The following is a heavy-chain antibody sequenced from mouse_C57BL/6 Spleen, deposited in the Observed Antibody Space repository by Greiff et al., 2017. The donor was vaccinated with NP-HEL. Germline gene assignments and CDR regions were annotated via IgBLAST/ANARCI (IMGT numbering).Heavy chain of an antibody. D-gene: IGHD3-1*01. J-gene: IGHJ2*01. V-gene: IGHV1-76*01. CDR1: GYTFTDYY. CDR3: ARWGYDGYFDY. Sequence: VQGVESGAELVRPGASVKLSCKASGYTFTDYYINWVKQRPGQGLEWIARIYPGSGNTYYNEKFKGKATLTAEKSSSTAYMQLSSLTSEDSAVYFCARWGYDGYFDYWGQGTTLTVSS. CDR2: IYPGSGNT.